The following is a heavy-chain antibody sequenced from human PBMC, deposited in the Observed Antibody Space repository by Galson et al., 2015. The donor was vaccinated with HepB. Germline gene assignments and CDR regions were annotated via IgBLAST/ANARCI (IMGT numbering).Heavy chain of an antibody. V-gene: IGHV3-66*01. J-gene: IGHJ4*02. CDR2: IYSGGST. CDR1: GFTITRSY. Sequence: SLRLSCAASGFTITRSYMSWVRQAPGKGLEWVSVIYSGGSTYYADSVKGRFTISRDNSENTLYLQMNSLRAEDTSVYYCAASPPYCSSTSCYRLLDYWGQGILVTVSS. D-gene: IGHD2-2*01. CDR3: AASPPYCSSTSCYRLLDY.